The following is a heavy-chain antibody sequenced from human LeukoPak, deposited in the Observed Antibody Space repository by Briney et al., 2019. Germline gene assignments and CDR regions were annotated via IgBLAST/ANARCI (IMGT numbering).Heavy chain of an antibody. V-gene: IGHV5-51*01. Sequence: GESLKISCKGFGYSFTTYWIGWVRQMPGKGLEWMGIIYPADPDTIYSPSFQGQVTISADKSISTAYLQWSSLKASDTAIYYCTRQASMAAPITYWGQGTLVTVSS. CDR2: IYPADPDT. CDR1: GYSFTTYW. J-gene: IGHJ4*02. D-gene: IGHD6-6*01. CDR3: TRQASMAAPITY.